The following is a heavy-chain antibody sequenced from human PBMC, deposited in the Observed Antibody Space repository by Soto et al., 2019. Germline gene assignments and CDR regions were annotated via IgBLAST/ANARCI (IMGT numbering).Heavy chain of an antibody. Sequence: QVQLQESGPGLVKPSQTLSLTCTVSGGSISSGGYYWSWIRQHPGKGLEWIGYIYYSGSTYYNQSLQSRVNRAVGTSKNQFSLKLSSVTAADTAVYYCARVRYCSGGSCDPRVDPWGQGTLVTVSS. CDR3: ARVRYCSGGSCDPRVDP. V-gene: IGHV4-31*03. D-gene: IGHD2-15*01. CDR2: IYYSGST. J-gene: IGHJ5*02. CDR1: GGSISSGGYY.